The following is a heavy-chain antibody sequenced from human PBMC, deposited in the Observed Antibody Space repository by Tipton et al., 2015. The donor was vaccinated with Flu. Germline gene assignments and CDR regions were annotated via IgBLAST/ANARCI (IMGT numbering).Heavy chain of an antibody. D-gene: IGHD3-22*01. Sequence: GSLRLSCAASGFTFSTFWMSWVRQAPGKGLEWVANISQDGSEKYYVDSVKGRFTISRDNGKNSLYLQMNSLRAEDTAVYYCAREGGHYYDSSGCFDYWGQGTLVTVSS. V-gene: IGHV3-7*01. J-gene: IGHJ4*02. CDR1: GFTFSTFW. CDR2: ISQDGSEK. CDR3: AREGGHYYDSSGCFDY.